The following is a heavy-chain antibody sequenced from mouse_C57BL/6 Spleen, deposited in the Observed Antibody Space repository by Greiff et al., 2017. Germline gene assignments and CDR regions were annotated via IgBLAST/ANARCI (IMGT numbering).Heavy chain of an antibody. D-gene: IGHD1-1*01. Sequence: VKVVESGPGLVAPSQSLSITCTVSGFSLTSYAISWVRQPPGKGLEWLGVIWTGGGTNYNSALKSRLSISKDNSKSQVFLKMNSLQTDDTARYYCARNPDYYGSSPAWFAYWGQGTLVTVSA. CDR1: GFSLTSYA. J-gene: IGHJ3*01. CDR3: ARNPDYYGSSPAWFAY. V-gene: IGHV2-9-1*01. CDR2: IWTGGGT.